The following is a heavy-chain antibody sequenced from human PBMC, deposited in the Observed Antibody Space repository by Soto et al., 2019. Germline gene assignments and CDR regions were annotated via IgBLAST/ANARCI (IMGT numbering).Heavy chain of an antibody. V-gene: IGHV1-18*01. CDR2: ISAYNGNT. Sequence: QVQLVQSGAEVKKPGASVKVSCKASGYTFTSYGISWVRQAPGQGLEWMGWISAYNGNTNYAQKLQGSVTMTTDTSTSTDYMELRSLRSDDTAVYYCASLGYSSAGRGYYYGMDVWGQGTTVNVSS. J-gene: IGHJ6*02. D-gene: IGHD6-19*01. CDR1: GYTFTSYG. CDR3: ASLGYSSAGRGYYYGMDV.